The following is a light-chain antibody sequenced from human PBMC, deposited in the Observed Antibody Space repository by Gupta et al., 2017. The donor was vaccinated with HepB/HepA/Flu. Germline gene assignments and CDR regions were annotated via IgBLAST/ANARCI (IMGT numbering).Light chain of an antibody. Sequence: EIVLTQSPATLSLSPGERATLSCRASQSIASSLAWYQQKPGQAPRLLIFDASNRATDVPARFSGSGSGTDFTFTISSLEPEDLAVYYCQQRGSWPPVYTFGQGTKLEIK. J-gene: IGKJ2*01. CDR3: QQRGSWPPVYT. CDR2: DAS. CDR1: QSIASS. V-gene: IGKV3-11*01.